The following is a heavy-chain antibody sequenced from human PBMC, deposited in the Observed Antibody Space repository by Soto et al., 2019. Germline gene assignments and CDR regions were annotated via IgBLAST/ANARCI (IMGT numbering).Heavy chain of an antibody. CDR1: GGSFSGYY. V-gene: IGHV4-34*01. J-gene: IGHJ4*02. CDR2: INHSGST. CDR3: ARDKITGLFDY. D-gene: IGHD2-8*02. Sequence: SETLSLTCAVYGGSFSGYYWTWIRQPPGTGLGWIGEINHSGSTNYNPSLKSRVTISVDTSKNQFSLKLTSVTAADTAVYYCARDKITGLFDYWGQGTLVTVPQ.